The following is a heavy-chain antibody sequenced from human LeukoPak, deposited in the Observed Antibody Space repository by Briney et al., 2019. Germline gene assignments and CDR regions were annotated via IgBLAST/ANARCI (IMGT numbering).Heavy chain of an antibody. CDR1: GFTFSSYW. V-gene: IGHV3-74*01. CDR2: INSDGSST. D-gene: IGHD5-12*01. CDR3: ALKGYVDAFDI. Sequence: GGSLRLSCAASGFTFSSYWMHRVRQAPGKGLVWVSRINSDGSSTSYADSVKGRFTISRDNAKNMLYLQMNSLRAEDTAVYYCALKGYVDAFDIWGQGTMVTVSS. J-gene: IGHJ3*02.